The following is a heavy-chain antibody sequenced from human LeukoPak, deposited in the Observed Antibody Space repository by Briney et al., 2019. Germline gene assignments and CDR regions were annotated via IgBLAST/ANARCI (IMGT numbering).Heavy chain of an antibody. D-gene: IGHD4-17*01. CDR3: ARWVFDGDYVGYYYYGMDV. V-gene: IGHV1-69*01. J-gene: IGHJ6*02. CDR1: VDTFSSYA. CDR2: IISLFGTA. Sequence: TVIDSSMAPVDTFSSYAISGVRAAPGQGLEWMGGIISLFGTANYAQKLQGRVTITADESTSTAYMELSCLRSEDTAVYYCARWVFDGDYVGYYYYGMDVWGQGTTVTVSS.